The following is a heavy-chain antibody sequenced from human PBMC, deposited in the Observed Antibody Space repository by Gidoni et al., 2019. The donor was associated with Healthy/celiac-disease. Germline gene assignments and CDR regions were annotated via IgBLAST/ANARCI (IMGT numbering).Heavy chain of an antibody. CDR1: GFTFDDYA. J-gene: IGHJ6*02. CDR2: ISWNSGSI. V-gene: IGHV3-9*01. CDR3: ASDYYGMDV. Sequence: EVQLVASGGGLVQPGRSLRLSCAASGFTFDDYAMHWVRQGPGKGLEWVSGISWNSGSIGYADSVKGRFTISRDNAKHSLYLQMNSLRAEDTALYYCASDYYGMDVWGQGTTVTVSS.